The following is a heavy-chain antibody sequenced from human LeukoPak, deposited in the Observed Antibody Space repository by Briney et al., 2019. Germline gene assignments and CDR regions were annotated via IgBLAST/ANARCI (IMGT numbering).Heavy chain of an antibody. CDR1: GFTFSSYA. CDR2: ISGSGGST. CDR3: AKDLSVSGEMATIGAFDI. J-gene: IGHJ3*02. D-gene: IGHD5-24*01. Sequence: GGSLRLSCAASGFTFSSYAMSWVRQAPGKGLEWVSAISGSGGSTYYADSVKGRFTISRDNSKNTLYLQMNSLRAEDTAVYCCAKDLSVSGEMATIGAFDIWGQGTMVTVSS. V-gene: IGHV3-23*01.